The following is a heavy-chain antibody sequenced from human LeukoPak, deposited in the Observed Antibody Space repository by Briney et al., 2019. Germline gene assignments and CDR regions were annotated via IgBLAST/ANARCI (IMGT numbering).Heavy chain of an antibody. CDR2: IYYSGST. CDR1: GGSISSYY. V-gene: IGHV4-59*08. Sequence: SETLSLTCTVSGGSISSYYWSWIRQPPGKGLEWIGYIYYSGSTYYNPSLKSRVTISVDTSKNQFSLKLSSVTAADTAVYYCARLLKPAAFDYWGQGTLVTVSS. CDR3: ARLLKPAAFDY. J-gene: IGHJ4*02.